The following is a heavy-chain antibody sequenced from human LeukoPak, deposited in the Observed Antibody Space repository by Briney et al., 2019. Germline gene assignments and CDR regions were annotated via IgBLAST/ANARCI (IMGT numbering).Heavy chain of an antibody. CDR2: INSDGSST. CDR1: VFTFSIYW. Sequence: GGPLGLFCAASVFTFSIYWMHCVRQAPGKGLVWVSRINSDGSSTICADSLEGRFTIPRDNANHTLYLQMNSLRAEDTAVYYCARGVGYCSSTSCYWWFDPWGQGTLVTVSS. J-gene: IGHJ5*02. D-gene: IGHD2-2*01. V-gene: IGHV3-74*01. CDR3: ARGVGYCSSTSCYWWFDP.